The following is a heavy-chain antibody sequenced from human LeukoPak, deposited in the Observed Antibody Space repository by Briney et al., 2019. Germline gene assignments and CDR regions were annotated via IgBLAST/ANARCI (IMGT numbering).Heavy chain of an antibody. CDR3: VRGPYGSGTYAYAFDI. Sequence: SETLSLTCTVSGGSISNYYWSLIRQPAGKGLEWIGRINNSENTNYNPSLKSRVTISVDKSKNQFSLKLSSVTAADTAVYYCVRGPYGSGTYAYAFDIWGQGTMVTVSS. D-gene: IGHD3-10*01. CDR2: INNSENT. V-gene: IGHV4-4*07. J-gene: IGHJ3*02. CDR1: GGSISNYY.